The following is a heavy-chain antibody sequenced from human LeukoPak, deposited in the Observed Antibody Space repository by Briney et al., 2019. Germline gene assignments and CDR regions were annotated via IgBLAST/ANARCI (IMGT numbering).Heavy chain of an antibody. CDR2: ISGSGSNT. V-gene: IGHV3-23*01. Sequence: GGSLRLSCAASGFTFSTYAMSWVRQAPGQGLEWVSVISGSGSNTNYADSVKGRFTISRDNSKNTLYLQMDSLRAEDTAVYFCAKTGHPILLIDYFDYWGPGILDTVSS. CDR1: GFTFSTYA. J-gene: IGHJ4*02. CDR3: AKTGHPILLIDYFDY. D-gene: IGHD1-14*01.